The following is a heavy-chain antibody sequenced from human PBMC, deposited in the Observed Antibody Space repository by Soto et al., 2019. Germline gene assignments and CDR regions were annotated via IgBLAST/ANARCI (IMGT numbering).Heavy chain of an antibody. V-gene: IGHV1-69*13. CDR2: IIPLFGTT. D-gene: IGHD3-10*01. Sequence: SVKVSCKASVGTLSKYVISWVRQAPGQGLEWMGGIIPLFGTTDYAKKFQGRIAITADESTTTVYMDLSSLRFEDTAVYFCEIDVGSGEVSVVWGNGTKVTVPS. J-gene: IGHJ6*04. CDR3: EIDVGSGEVSVV. CDR1: VGTLSKYV.